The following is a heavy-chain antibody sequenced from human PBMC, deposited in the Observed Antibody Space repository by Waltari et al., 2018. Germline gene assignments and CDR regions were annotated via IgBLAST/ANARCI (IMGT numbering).Heavy chain of an antibody. Sequence: QVQLVQSGAEVKKPGASVKVSCKASGYTFTSYYMHWVRQAPGQGLAWMGIINPSGGSTSYAQKFQGRVTMTRDTSTSTVYMELSSLRSEDTAVYYCAREGDYCSGGSCPIDYWGQGTLVTVSS. CDR3: AREGDYCSGGSCPIDY. D-gene: IGHD2-15*01. CDR1: GYTFTSYY. CDR2: INPSGGST. V-gene: IGHV1-46*01. J-gene: IGHJ4*02.